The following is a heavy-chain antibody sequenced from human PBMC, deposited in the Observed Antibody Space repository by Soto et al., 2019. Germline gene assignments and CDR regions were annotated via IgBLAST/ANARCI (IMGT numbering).Heavy chain of an antibody. V-gene: IGHV1-69*12. J-gene: IGHJ5*02. Sequence: QVQLVQSGAEVKKPGSSVKVYCKASGGTFTTYGINWVRQAPGQGLEWMGGINPIFGTANYAPKFQGRVTITADESTSTAYMELRSLRSEDTAVFYCARRTTVGHWFDPWGQGTLVTVSS. CDR2: INPIFGTA. CDR1: GGTFTTYG. CDR3: ARRTTVGHWFDP. D-gene: IGHD4-4*01.